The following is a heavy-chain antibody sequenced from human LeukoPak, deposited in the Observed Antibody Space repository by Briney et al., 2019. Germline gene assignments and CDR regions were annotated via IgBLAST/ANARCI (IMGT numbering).Heavy chain of an antibody. D-gene: IGHD6-19*01. J-gene: IGHJ6*02. CDR1: GFTFSSYA. CDR2: ISGSGGST. Sequence: GGSLSLSCAASGFTFSSYAMSWVRQAPGKGLEWVSAISGSGGSTYYANSVKGRFTISRDNSKNTLYLQMNSLRAEDTAVYYCAKGKRDSSGLYYYYYGMDVWGQGTTVTVSS. V-gene: IGHV3-23*01. CDR3: AKGKRDSSGLYYYYYGMDV.